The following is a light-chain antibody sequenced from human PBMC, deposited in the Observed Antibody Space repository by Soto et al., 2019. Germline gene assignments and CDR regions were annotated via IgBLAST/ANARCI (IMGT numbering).Light chain of an antibody. CDR2: DAS. CDR1: QNISVW. CDR3: QQSFGSPPT. Sequence: DIQMTQSPSTLSASVGDGVTITCRASQNISVWLAWYQQRPGKAPKFLIYDASSLETGVPSRFSGSGSGTDFTLTISSLQLEDFVTYYCQQSFGSPPTFGGGTNVEIK. V-gene: IGKV1-5*01. J-gene: IGKJ4*01.